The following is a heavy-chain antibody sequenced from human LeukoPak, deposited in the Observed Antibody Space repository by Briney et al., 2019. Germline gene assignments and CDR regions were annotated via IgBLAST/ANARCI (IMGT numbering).Heavy chain of an antibody. Sequence: ASVKVSCKASGYTFTSYGISWVRQAPGQGLDWMEWISAYNGNTNYAQTLQGRVTMTTATPTSTAYMELRSLRSDDTAVYYCARKGWFGESKFDTWGQGNLVTVSS. J-gene: IGHJ5*02. CDR2: ISAYNGNT. CDR1: GYTFTSYG. CDR3: ARKGWFGESKFDT. D-gene: IGHD3-10*01. V-gene: IGHV1-18*01.